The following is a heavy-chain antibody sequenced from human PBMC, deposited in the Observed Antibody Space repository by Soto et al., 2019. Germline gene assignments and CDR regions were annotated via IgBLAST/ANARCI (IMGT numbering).Heavy chain of an antibody. Sequence: EVQLLESGGGLLQPGGSLRLSCAASGFTFSSYAMTWVRQAPGKGLEWVSSISSSSSYIYYADSVKGRFTISRDNAKNSLYLQMNSLRAEDTAVYYCARDSIVVVPAAPNYGMDVWGQGTTVTVSS. CDR2: ISSSSSYI. D-gene: IGHD2-2*01. J-gene: IGHJ6*02. CDR3: ARDSIVVVPAAPNYGMDV. V-gene: IGHV3-21*01. CDR1: GFTFSSYA.